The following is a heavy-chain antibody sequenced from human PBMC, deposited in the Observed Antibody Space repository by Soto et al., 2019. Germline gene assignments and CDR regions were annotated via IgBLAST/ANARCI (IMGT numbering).Heavy chain of an antibody. D-gene: IGHD1-1*01. CDR3: ARGGTTPNWFDP. CDR2: MNPNSGNT. J-gene: IGHJ5*02. V-gene: IGHV1-8*01. Sequence: GASVKASCKASGYTFTSYDINWVRQATGQGLEWMGWMNPNSGNTGYAQKFQGRVTMTRNTSISTAYMELSSLRSEDTAVYYCARGGTTPNWFDPWGQGTLVTVSS. CDR1: GYTFTSYD.